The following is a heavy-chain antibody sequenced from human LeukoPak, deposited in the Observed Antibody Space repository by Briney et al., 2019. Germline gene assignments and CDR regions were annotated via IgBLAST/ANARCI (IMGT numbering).Heavy chain of an antibody. CDR1: GGSISSGSYY. Sequence: PSQTLSLTCTVSGGSISSGSYYWSWIRQPAGKGLEWIGYIYYSGSTNYNPSLKSRVTISVDTSKNQFSLKLSSVTAADTAVYYCARGGYSYGYKYYYYYYYMDVWGKGTTVTVSS. CDR2: IYYSGST. V-gene: IGHV4-61*10. J-gene: IGHJ6*03. D-gene: IGHD5-18*01. CDR3: ARGGYSYGYKYYYYYYYMDV.